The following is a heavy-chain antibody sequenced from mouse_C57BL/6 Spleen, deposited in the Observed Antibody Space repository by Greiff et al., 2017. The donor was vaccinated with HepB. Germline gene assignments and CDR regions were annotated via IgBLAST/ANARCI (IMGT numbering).Heavy chain of an antibody. J-gene: IGHJ3*01. V-gene: IGHV3-6*01. CDR1: GYSITSGYY. CDR2: ISYDGSN. CDR3: ARGSWFAY. Sequence: EVQLKESGPGLVKPSQSLSLTCSVTGYSITSGYYWNWIRQFPGNKLEWMGYISYDGSNNYNPSLKNRISITRDTSKNQFFLKLNSVTTEDTATYYCARGSWFAYWGQGTLVTVSA.